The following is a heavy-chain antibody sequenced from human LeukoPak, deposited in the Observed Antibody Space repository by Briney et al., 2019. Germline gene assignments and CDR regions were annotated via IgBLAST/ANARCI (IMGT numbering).Heavy chain of an antibody. CDR1: GFTFSSYG. CDR2: ISYDGSNK. J-gene: IGHJ4*02. D-gene: IGHD3-22*01. Sequence: GRSLRLSCAASGFTFSSYGMHWVRQAPGKGLEWVAVISYDGSNKYYADSVKGRFTISRDNSKNTLYLQMNSLRAEDTAVYYCAKDLTVNDSDYWGQGTLVTVSS. V-gene: IGHV3-30*18. CDR3: AKDLTVNDSDY.